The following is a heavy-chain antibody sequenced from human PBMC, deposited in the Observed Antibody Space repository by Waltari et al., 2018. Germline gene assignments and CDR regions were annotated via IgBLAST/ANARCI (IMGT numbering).Heavy chain of an antibody. V-gene: IGHV3-30*02. J-gene: IGHJ5*02. D-gene: IGHD4-17*01. CDR2: IRYDGSNK. Sequence: QVQLVESGGGVVQPGGSLSLSCAASGFTFSSYGMHWVRQAPGKGLEWVAFIRYDGSNKYYADSGKGRFTISRDNSKNTLYLQMNSLRAEDTAVYYCAKVGPTVTTGFDPWGQGTLVTVSS. CDR1: GFTFSSYG. CDR3: AKVGPTVTTGFDP.